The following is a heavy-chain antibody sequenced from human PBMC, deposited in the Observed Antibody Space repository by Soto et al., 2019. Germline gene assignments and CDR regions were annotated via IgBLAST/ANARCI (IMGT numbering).Heavy chain of an antibody. CDR2: IYDSGST. CDR3: ARSSRSYSDY. CDR1: GGSISRSGYF. V-gene: IGHV4-31*03. Sequence: QVQLQESGPGLVKPSQTLSLTCTVSGGSISRSGYFWSWIRQHPGKGLEWIGYIYDSGSTYYNPSLKSRVSLSVDTSKNQFSLNLTSVTAADTAMYYCARSSRSYSDYWGQGTLVTVSS. J-gene: IGHJ4*02.